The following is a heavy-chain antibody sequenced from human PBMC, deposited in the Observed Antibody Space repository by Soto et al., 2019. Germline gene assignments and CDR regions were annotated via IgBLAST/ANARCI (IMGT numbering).Heavy chain of an antibody. D-gene: IGHD5-18*01. CDR1: RFTFSSYA. CDR3: ARSDRGYSYVVYGMDV. J-gene: IGHJ6*02. Sequence: GGSLRLSCAASRFTFSSYAMSWVRQAPGKGLEWVSAISGSGGSTYYADSVKGRFTISRDNSKNTLYLQMNSLRAEDTAVYYCARSDRGYSYVVYGMDVWGQGTTVTVSS. CDR2: ISGSGGST. V-gene: IGHV3-23*01.